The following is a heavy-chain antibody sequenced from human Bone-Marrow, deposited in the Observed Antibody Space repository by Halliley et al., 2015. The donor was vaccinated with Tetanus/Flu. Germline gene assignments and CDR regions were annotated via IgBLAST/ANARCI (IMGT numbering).Heavy chain of an antibody. J-gene: IGHJ6*02. CDR2: IYDSGTP. Sequence: EWLGHIYDSGTPRHNPSPRSRVTISVDTSKTQFSLRLTSVSAADPAVYYCAGRASPYYYYALDIWGQGTTVTVAS. CDR3: AGRASPYYYYALDI. V-gene: IGHV4-4*09.